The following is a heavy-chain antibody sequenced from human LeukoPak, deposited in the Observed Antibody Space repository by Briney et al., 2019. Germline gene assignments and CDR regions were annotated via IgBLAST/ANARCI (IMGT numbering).Heavy chain of an antibody. CDR2: MNPNSGNT. J-gene: IGHJ5*02. V-gene: IGHV1-8*01. CDR3: ARGRGYCSGGSCYHNENWFDP. D-gene: IGHD2-15*01. Sequence: ASVKVSCKASGYTFTSYDINWVRQATGQGLEWMGWMNPNSGNTGYAQKFQGRVTMIRNTSISTAYMELSSLRSEDTAVYYCARGRGYCSGGSCYHNENWFDPWGQGTLVTVSS. CDR1: GYTFTSYD.